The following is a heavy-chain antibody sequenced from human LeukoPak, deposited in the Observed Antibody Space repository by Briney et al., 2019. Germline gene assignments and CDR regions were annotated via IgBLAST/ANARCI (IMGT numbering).Heavy chain of an antibody. Sequence: GGSLRLSCAASGLTFSVYYMSWIRQAPGKGLEWVSHISGSSKYTNYGDSVKGRFTTSRDNAKNSVYLQMNSLRAEDTAVDYCARSGYTGYDSNIWGQGTLVTVSS. CDR1: GLTFSVYY. D-gene: IGHD5-12*01. CDR3: ARSGYTGYDSNI. J-gene: IGHJ4*02. V-gene: IGHV3-11*03. CDR2: ISGSSKYT.